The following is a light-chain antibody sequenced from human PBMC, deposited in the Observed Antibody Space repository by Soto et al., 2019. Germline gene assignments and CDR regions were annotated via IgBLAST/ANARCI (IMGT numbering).Light chain of an antibody. CDR3: ASFRSGTILV. CDR2: EVS. J-gene: IGLJ2*01. CDR1: ISDVGGYNY. V-gene: IGLV2-14*01. Sequence: QSALTQPASVSGSPGQSITISCTGTISDVGGYNYVSWFQHHPGKAPKLLVYEVSNRPSGVSRRFSGSKAGNTASLTISGLLDDDEADYFCASFRSGTILVFGSGTKLTVL.